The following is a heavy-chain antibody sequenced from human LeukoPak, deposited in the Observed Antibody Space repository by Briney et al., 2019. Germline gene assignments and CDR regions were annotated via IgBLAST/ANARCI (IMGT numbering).Heavy chain of an antibody. Sequence: GGSLRLSCTASGFTFGDYAMSWVRQAPGKGLEWVGFIRSTAYGGTTEYAASVKGRFTISRDDSKSIAYLQMNSLKTEDTAVYYCTRSPRPAGIAVAGIDYWGQGTLVTVSS. CDR2: IRSTAYGGTT. J-gene: IGHJ4*02. CDR1: GFTFGDYA. V-gene: IGHV3-49*04. CDR3: TRSPRPAGIAVAGIDY. D-gene: IGHD6-19*01.